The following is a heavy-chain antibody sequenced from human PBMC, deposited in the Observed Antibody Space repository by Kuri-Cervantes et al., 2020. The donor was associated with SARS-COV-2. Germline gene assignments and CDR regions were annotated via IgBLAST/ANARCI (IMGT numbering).Heavy chain of an antibody. CDR1: GFTCRNYG. CDR2: ISYDGSNK. J-gene: IGHJ5*02. CDR3: ARDLHCSITSCYSPWFDP. V-gene: IGHV3-30*19. D-gene: IGHD2-2*01. Sequence: GESLKSSCAASGFTCRNYGMQWVRQAPGKGLEWVAVISYDGSNKYYADSVKGRFTISRDNSKNTLYLQMNSLRAMDTAVYYCARDLHCSITSCYSPWFDPWGQGTLVPVSS.